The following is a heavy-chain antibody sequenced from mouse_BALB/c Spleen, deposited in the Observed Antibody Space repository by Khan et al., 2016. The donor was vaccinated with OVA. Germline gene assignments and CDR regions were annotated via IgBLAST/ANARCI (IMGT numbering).Heavy chain of an antibody. D-gene: IGHD3-1*01. Sequence: QVQLKQSGAELVRPGTSVKVSCKASGYAFTSYLIEWVNQRPGQGLEWIGLINPGNGNTNYNEKFKGKATLTADKSSSTAYMQLSSLTSDDSAVYFCARSQLGLRFDDWGQGTTLTVSS. CDR2: INPGNGNT. V-gene: IGHV1-54*01. CDR1: GYAFTSYL. J-gene: IGHJ2*01. CDR3: ARSQLGLRFDD.